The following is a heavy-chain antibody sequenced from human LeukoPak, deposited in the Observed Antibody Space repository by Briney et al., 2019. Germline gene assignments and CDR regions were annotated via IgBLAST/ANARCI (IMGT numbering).Heavy chain of an antibody. D-gene: IGHD6-19*01. CDR2: IYPGDSDT. CDR3: ARLLAVAGFLEGFDY. Sequence: GESLKISCKGSGYSFTTYWIGWVRQMPGKDLEWMGIIYPGDSDTRYSPSFQGQVTISADNSINTAYLQWSSLKASDTAVYYCARLLAVAGFLEGFDYWGQGTLVTVSS. V-gene: IGHV5-51*01. CDR1: GYSFTTYW. J-gene: IGHJ4*02.